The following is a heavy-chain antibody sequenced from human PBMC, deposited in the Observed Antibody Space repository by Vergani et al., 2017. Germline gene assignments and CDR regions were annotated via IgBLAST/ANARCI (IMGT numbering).Heavy chain of an antibody. D-gene: IGHD3-10*01. CDR1: GFSFTTYA. CDR3: AKGGWNYLFDS. J-gene: IGHJ5*01. Sequence: EVQLLESGGDLVQPGGSLRLSCAASGFSFTTYAMSWVRQVPGKGLGWVSIINSNGDYPGYGDSVKGRFTISRDNAKSTLYLQMNSLRAEDTAIYYCAKGGWNYLFDSWGQGTLVIVS. CDR2: INSNGDYP. V-gene: IGHV3-23*01.